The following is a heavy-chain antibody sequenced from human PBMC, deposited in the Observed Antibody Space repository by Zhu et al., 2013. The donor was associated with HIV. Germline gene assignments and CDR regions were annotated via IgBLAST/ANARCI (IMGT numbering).Heavy chain of an antibody. CDR1: GYTFTSYY. Sequence: VQLVQSGAEVKKPGASVKVSCKASGYTFTSYYMHWVRQAPGQGLEWMGIINPSGGSTSYAQKFQGRVTMTRDTSTSTVYMELSSLRSEDTAVYYCARDSSYQLVRAVFDYWGQGTLVTVSS. CDR2: INPSGGST. V-gene: IGHV1-46*01. D-gene: IGHD6-6*01. CDR3: ARDSSYQLVRAVFDY. J-gene: IGHJ4*02.